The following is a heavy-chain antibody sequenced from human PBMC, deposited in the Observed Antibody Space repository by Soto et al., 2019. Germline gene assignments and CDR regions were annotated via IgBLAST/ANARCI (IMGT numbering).Heavy chain of an antibody. J-gene: IGHJ5*02. Sequence: PSETLSLTCAVYGGSFSGYYWSWSRQAPGKGLEWIGEINHSGSTNYNPSLKSRVTISVDTSKNQFSLQLSSVTAADTAVYYCARAGTYYYDSSGYYLGPWGQGTLVTVSS. CDR3: ARAGTYYYDSSGYYLGP. CDR1: GGSFSGYY. D-gene: IGHD3-22*01. CDR2: INHSGST. V-gene: IGHV4-34*01.